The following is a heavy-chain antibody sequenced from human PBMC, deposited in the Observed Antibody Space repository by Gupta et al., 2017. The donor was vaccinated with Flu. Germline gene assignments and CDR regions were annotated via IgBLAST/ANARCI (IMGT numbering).Heavy chain of an antibody. J-gene: IGHJ5*02. CDR3: ARRVESIAVAGRPTRNNWFDP. Sequence: QVQLVQSGAEVKKPGSSVKVSCKASGGTFSSYAISWVRQAPGQGLEWMGGIIPIFGTANYAQKFQGRVTITADKSTSTAYMELSSLRSEDTAVYYCARRVESIAVAGRPTRNNWFDPWGQGTLVTVSS. CDR2: IIPIFGTA. V-gene: IGHV1-69*06. CDR1: GGTFSSYA. D-gene: IGHD6-19*01.